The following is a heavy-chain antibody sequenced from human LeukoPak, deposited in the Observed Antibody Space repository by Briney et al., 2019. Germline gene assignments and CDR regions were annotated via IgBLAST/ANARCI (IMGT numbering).Heavy chain of an antibody. CDR1: GYTFTSYG. CDR3: ARYPLLVGARYLRY. CDR2: ISAYNGNI. D-gene: IGHD1-26*01. V-gene: IGHV1-18*01. J-gene: IGHJ4*02. Sequence: GASVTLSCKASGYTFTSYGISWVRQAPGQGLEWMGWISAYNGNINYAHKTQATVTMTTDTSTSTAYMELRSLRSDDTAVYYCARYPLLVGARYLRYWGQGTLVTVSS.